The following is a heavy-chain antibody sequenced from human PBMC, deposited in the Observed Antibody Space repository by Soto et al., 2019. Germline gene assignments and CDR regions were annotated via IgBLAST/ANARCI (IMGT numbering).Heavy chain of an antibody. V-gene: IGHV4-30-4*01. D-gene: IGHD3-3*01. CDR3: ARDDFWSGYPY. CDR1: GGSISSGDYY. CDR2: IYYSGST. J-gene: IGHJ4*02. Sequence: SETLSLTCTVSGGSISSGDYYWSWIRQPPGKGLEWIGYIYYSGSTYYNPSLKSQVTISVDTSKNQFSLKLSSVTAADTAVYYCARDDFWSGYPYWGQGTLVTVSS.